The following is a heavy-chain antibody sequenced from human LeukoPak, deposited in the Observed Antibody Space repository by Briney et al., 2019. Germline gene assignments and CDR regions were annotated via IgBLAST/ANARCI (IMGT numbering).Heavy chain of an antibody. CDR2: ISDSGART. Sequence: GSLRLSCATSGFTFTSYALSWVRRAPGRGLEWVSAISDSGARTYYADSVKGRFTISRDNSKNTLYLQMNSLGAEDTAVYYCVKDPLRYFDYFPGGFWGQGTLVSVSS. D-gene: IGHD3-9*01. CDR1: GFTFTSYA. V-gene: IGHV3-23*01. J-gene: IGHJ4*02. CDR3: VKDPLRYFDYFPGGF.